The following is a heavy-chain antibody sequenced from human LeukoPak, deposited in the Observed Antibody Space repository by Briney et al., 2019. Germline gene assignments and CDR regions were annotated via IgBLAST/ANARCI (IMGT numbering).Heavy chain of an antibody. J-gene: IGHJ6*02. CDR1: GFTFSSYG. D-gene: IGHD2-21*02. Sequence: GGSLRLSCAASGFTFSSYGMHWVRQAPGKGLEWVAVIWYDGSNKYYADSVKGRFTISRDNSKNTLYLQMNSLRAEDTAVYYCARGDPHYYYYGKDVWGQGTTVTVSS. CDR2: IWYDGSNK. CDR3: ARGDPHYYYYGKDV. V-gene: IGHV3-33*01.